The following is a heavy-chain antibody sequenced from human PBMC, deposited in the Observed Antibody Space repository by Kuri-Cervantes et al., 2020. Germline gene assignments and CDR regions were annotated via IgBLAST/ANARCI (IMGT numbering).Heavy chain of an antibody. V-gene: IGHV1-8*01. J-gene: IGHJ3*02. CDR3: ARGTPAMAFDI. CDR1: GYTFTSYD. CDR2: MNPNSGNT. Sequence: GGSLRLSCKASGYTFTSYDINWVRQATGQGLEWMGWMNPNSGNTGYAQKFQGRVTMTRNTSISTAYMELSSLRSEDTAVYYCARGTPAMAFDIWGQGTMVTVSS.